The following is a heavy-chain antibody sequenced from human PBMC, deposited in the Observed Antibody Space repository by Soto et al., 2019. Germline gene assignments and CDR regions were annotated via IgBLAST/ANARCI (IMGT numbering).Heavy chain of an antibody. V-gene: IGHV3-23*01. J-gene: IGHJ4*02. D-gene: IGHD3-22*01. CDR2: ISGSGGST. CDR1: GFTFSSYA. CDR3: AKGSTYYYDSSGYYRLYFDY. Sequence: PGGSLRLSCAASGFTFSSYAMSWVRQAPGKGLEWVSAISGSGGSTYYADSVKGRFTISRDNSKNTLYLQMNSLIAEDTAVYYCAKGSTYYYDSSGYYRLYFDYWGQGT.